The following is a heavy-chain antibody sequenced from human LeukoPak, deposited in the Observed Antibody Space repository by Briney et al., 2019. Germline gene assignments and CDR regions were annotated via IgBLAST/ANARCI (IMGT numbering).Heavy chain of an antibody. Sequence: GGSLRLSCAASGFTFNDYPMHWVRQAPGKGLVWVSRINSDGINTSYADSVKGRFTISRDNAKNTLNLQMNSLRAEDTAVYYCARDLGQYYDTSDNWFDPWGQGTLVTVSS. V-gene: IGHV3-74*01. D-gene: IGHD3-22*01. J-gene: IGHJ5*02. CDR3: ARDLGQYYDTSDNWFDP. CDR2: INSDGINT. CDR1: GFTFNDYP.